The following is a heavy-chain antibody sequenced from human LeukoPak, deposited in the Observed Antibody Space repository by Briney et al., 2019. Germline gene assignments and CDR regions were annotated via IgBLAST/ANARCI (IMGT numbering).Heavy chain of an antibody. CDR1: GDSMSSYY. V-gene: IGHV4-4*07. CDR2: IYTSGIT. Sequence: PSETLSLTCTVSGDSMSSYYWSWIRQPAGKGLEWIGRIYTSGITNYNPSLKSRVTMSLDTSKKQFSLKLSSVTAADTTVYYCARLAVPAVMGAFDIWGQGTMVTVSS. CDR3: ARLAVPAVMGAFDI. D-gene: IGHD2-2*01. J-gene: IGHJ3*02.